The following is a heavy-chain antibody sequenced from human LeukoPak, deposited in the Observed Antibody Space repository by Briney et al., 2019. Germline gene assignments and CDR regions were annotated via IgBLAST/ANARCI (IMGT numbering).Heavy chain of an antibody. J-gene: IGHJ6*03. CDR1: GFTFSSYG. CDR3: ARGGIPTGPYYYFYYMDV. V-gene: IGHV3-33*01. D-gene: IGHD3-10*01. Sequence: GRSLRLSCAASGFTFSSYGMHWVRQAPGKGLEWVAVIWYDGSNKYYADSVKGRFTISRDNSKNTLYLQMNSLRGEDAAVYSCARGGIPTGPYYYFYYMDVWGKGTAVTVSS. CDR2: IWYDGSNK.